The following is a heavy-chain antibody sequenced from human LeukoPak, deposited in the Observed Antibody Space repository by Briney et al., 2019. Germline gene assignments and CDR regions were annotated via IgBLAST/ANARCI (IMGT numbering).Heavy chain of an antibody. Sequence: GRSLRLSCAASGFTFSGYGMHWVRQAPGKGLEWVALISNDGRNKYHAESVKGRFTISRDNSKNTLYLQMNSLRAEDTAVYYCAKDLLRGIAAAGGGFDYWGQGTLVTVSS. V-gene: IGHV3-30*18. CDR2: ISNDGRNK. CDR1: GFTFSGYG. D-gene: IGHD6-13*01. CDR3: AKDLLRGIAAAGGGFDY. J-gene: IGHJ4*02.